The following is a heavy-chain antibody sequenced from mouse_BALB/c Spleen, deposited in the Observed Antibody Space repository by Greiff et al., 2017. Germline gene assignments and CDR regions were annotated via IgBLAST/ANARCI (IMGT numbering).Heavy chain of an antibody. CDR1: GFNIKDYY. D-gene: IGHD1-1*01. J-gene: IGHJ2*01. Sequence: VQLKQSGAELVRSGASVKLSCTASGFNIKDYYMHWVKQRPEQGLEWIGWIDPENGDTEYAPKFQGKATMTADTSSNTAYLQLSSLTSEDTAVYYCNAFITTVVAKGYWGQGTTLTVSS. CDR3: NAFITTVVAKGY. V-gene: IGHV14-4*02. CDR2: IDPENGDT.